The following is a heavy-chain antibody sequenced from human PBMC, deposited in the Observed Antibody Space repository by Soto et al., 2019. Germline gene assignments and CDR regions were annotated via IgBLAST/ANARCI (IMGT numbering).Heavy chain of an antibody. Sequence: FQTVAWRGSEYKFAHYWNGYVRQMTGKVLEWMGMIFPVDSDTKNNPSLQGQITMSVDKSASSAYLQWRSLKASDTAMYYCAAGFRTGLDAFDIWGQGTTVTVSS. V-gene: IGHV5-51*01. D-gene: IGHD3-9*01. CDR1: EYKFAHYW. J-gene: IGHJ3*02. CDR2: IFPVDSDT. CDR3: AAGFRTGLDAFDI.